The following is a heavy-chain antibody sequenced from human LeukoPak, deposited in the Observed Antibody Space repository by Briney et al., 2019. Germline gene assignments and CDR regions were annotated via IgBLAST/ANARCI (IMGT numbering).Heavy chain of an antibody. CDR3: ARDITIFGVVIADY. J-gene: IGHJ4*02. CDR1: GFTFSSYA. V-gene: IGHV3-30*04. D-gene: IGHD3-3*01. CDR2: ISYDGSNK. Sequence: PGGSLRLSCAASGFTFSSYAMHWVRQAPGKGLEWVAVISYDGSNKYYADSVKGRFTISRDNSKNTLHLQMNSLRGEDTAVYYCARDITIFGVVIADYWGQGTLVTVSS.